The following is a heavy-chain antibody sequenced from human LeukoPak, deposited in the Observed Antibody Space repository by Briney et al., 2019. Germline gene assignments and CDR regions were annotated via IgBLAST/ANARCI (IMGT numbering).Heavy chain of an antibody. CDR3: ARAGNTAMVRALDY. V-gene: IGHV3-33*01. CDR1: GFTFRSYG. CDR2: MWYDGSNK. D-gene: IGHD5-18*01. Sequence: RGSLRLSCAVSGFTFRSYGMHWVRQVPGKGLEWVAVMWYDGSNKYYADSVKGRFTISRDNSKNTLYVQMNSLRVEDTAVYYCARAGNTAMVRALDYWGQGTLVTVSS. J-gene: IGHJ4*02.